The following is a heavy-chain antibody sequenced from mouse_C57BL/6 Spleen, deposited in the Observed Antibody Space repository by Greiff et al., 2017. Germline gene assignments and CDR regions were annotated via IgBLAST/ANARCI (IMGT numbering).Heavy chain of an antibody. CDR3: ARNDYYGSEDYFDY. CDR1: GYTFTSYW. J-gene: IGHJ2*01. V-gene: IGHV1-53*01. CDR2: INPSNGGT. D-gene: IGHD1-2*01. Sequence: QVQLQQPGPELVKPGASVKLSCKASGYTFTSYWLHWVKQWPGQGLEWIGNINPSNGGTNYNEKFKSKATLTEDKSASTAYKQLNSLTSEDSAVYYCARNDYYGSEDYFDYWGQGTTLTFSS.